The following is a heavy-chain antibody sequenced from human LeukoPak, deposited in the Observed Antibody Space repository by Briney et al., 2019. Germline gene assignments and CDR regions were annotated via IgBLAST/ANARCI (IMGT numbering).Heavy chain of an antibody. D-gene: IGHD2-2*01. V-gene: IGHV1-18*04. CDR2: INAYNGNT. CDR3: ARIPPVVVPAAPNWFDP. CDR1: GYTLTTYG. Sequence: ASVKVSCKASGYTLTTYGISCVRQAPGQGLEWMGWINAYNGNTNNAQKLQGRVTMTTDTSTSTAYMELRSLRSDDTAVYYCARIPPVVVPAAPNWFDPWGQGTLVTVSS. J-gene: IGHJ5*02.